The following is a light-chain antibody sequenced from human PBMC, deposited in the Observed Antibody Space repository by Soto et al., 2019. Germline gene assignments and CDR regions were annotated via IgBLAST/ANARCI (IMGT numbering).Light chain of an antibody. V-gene: IGLV2-14*01. CDR1: SSDVGGYNY. Sequence: SALTQPASVSGSPGQSIPISCTGTSSDVGGYNYVSWYQQHPGKAPKLMIYDVSNRPSGVSNRFSGSKSGNTASLTISGLQAEDEADYYCSSYTSSSTYVVFGGGTKLTVL. CDR3: SSYTSSSTYVV. J-gene: IGLJ2*01. CDR2: DVS.